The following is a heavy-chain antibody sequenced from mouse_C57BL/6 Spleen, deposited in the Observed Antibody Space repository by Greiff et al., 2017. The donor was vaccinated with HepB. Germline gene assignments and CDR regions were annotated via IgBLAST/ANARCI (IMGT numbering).Heavy chain of an antibody. CDR3: GEDYYGSIDY. CDR2: IIPNSGYT. Sequence: QVQLQQSGAELAKPSASLTLSCTASGYSFTSFWLYWVKQRPAQVLEWSRYIIPNSGYTKYNPKFKDKSTLTADKSSSTAYMQLSSMTYEDSAVYYCGEDYYGSIDYWGQGTTLTVSS. CDR1: GYSFTSFW. J-gene: IGHJ2*01. D-gene: IGHD1-1*01. V-gene: IGHV1-7*01.